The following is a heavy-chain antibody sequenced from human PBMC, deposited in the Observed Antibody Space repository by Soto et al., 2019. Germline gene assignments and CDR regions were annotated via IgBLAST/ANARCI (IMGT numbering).Heavy chain of an antibody. D-gene: IGHD2-2*01. J-gene: IGHJ5*02. CDR2: IYYSGIS. CDR1: GASVNSYY. CDR3: GRDLTSNANCIDP. Sequence: SETLSLTCTVSGASVNSYYWSWIRQSPGKGLEWIGYIYYSGISNYNPSLESRLTMSVDTSKNQFSLRLTSVTAADTAVYFCGRDLTSNANCIDPWGQGTLVTVSS. V-gene: IGHV4-59*02.